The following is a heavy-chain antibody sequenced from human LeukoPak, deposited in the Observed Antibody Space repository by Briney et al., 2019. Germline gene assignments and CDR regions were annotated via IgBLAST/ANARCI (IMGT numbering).Heavy chain of an antibody. D-gene: IGHD6-13*01. V-gene: IGHV3-53*01. J-gene: IGHJ6*02. CDR2: IYSGGST. CDR3: ATPGIAADGKPFYYYGMDV. Sequence: GGSLRLSCSASGFTFSSYAMHWVRQAPGKGLEWVSVIYSGGSTYYADSVKGRFTISRDNSKNTLYLQMNSLRAEDTAVYYCATPGIAADGKPFYYYGMDVWGQGTTVTVSS. CDR1: GFTFSSYA.